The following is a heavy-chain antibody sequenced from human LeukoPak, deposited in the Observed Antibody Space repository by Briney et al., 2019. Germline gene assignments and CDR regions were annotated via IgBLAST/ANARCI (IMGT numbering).Heavy chain of an antibody. D-gene: IGHD2-21*02. Sequence: ASVKVSCKGSENTLTSYDMHWVRQAPGQRLEWMGWINAGNGNTKYSQKFQGRVTITRDTSASTAYMELSSLRSEDTAVYYCARVEAYCGGDCYSKAFDIWGQGTMVTVSS. CDR3: ARVEAYCGGDCYSKAFDI. CDR2: INAGNGNT. V-gene: IGHV1-3*01. J-gene: IGHJ3*02. CDR1: ENTLTSYD.